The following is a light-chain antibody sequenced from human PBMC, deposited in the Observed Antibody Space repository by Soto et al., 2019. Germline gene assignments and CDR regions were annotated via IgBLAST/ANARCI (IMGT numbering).Light chain of an antibody. CDR1: QSVSSY. J-gene: IGKJ1*01. CDR2: DAS. CDR3: HQRYNWPWT. Sequence: EVVLTQSPASLSLSPGERATRSCRASQSVSSYLGWYQQKPGQAPRLLIYDASNRAAGIPARFSGSGSGTDFTLTISSLESEDFAVYYCHQRYNWPWTFGQGTKVDIK. V-gene: IGKV3-11*01.